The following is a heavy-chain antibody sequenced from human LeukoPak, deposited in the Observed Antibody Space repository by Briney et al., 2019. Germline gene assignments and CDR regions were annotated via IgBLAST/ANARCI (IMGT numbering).Heavy chain of an antibody. CDR3: VKGASDGCYAPSHI. J-gene: IGHJ3*02. CDR2: MSDSGGIT. Sequence: GGSLRLSCAASGFTFSRYAMSWVRQAPGKGLEWVSVMSDSGGITYYADSVKGRFTTSRDNSKNTLYLQMNSLRAEDTAVYYCVKGASDGCYAPSHIWGQGTTVTVSS. V-gene: IGHV3-23*01. D-gene: IGHD2-15*01. CDR1: GFTFSRYA.